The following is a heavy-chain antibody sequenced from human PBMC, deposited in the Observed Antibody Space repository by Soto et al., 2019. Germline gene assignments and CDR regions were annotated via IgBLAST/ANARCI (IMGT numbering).Heavy chain of an antibody. CDR1: ADTFSNYA. D-gene: IGHD5-12*01. J-gene: IGHJ4*01. V-gene: IGHV1-69*06. CDR2: IIPIFGRA. Sequence: GASVKVSCKASADTFSNYALSWVRQAPGQGLEWMGGIIPIFGRADYAQKFQGRVTITADKSTSTAYMDLSSLRSDDTAVYYCAVLVTTPPTAYWVQGTLVPVPS. CDR3: AVLVTTPPTAY.